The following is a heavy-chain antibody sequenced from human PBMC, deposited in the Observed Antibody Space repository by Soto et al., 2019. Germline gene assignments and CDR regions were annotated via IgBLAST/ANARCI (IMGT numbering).Heavy chain of an antibody. D-gene: IGHD3-22*01. J-gene: IGHJ4*02. CDR3: ARESSGRHDY. Sequence: PSETRSLTCSVSGGSLRSGSYYWAWIRQPPGKGVEWIGYIYHSGTTVYNASLSSRVSISVDTSKNQFFLKVNSLTAADTAVYYCARESSGRHDYWGQGTRV. CDR2: IYHSGTT. V-gene: IGHV4-61*01. CDR1: GGSLRSGSYY.